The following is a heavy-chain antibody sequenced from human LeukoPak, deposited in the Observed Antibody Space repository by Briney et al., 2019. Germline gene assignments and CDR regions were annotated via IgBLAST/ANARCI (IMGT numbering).Heavy chain of an antibody. Sequence: SVKVSFKASGGTFSSYAISWVRQAPGQGLEWMGRIIPILGIANYAQKFQGRVTITADKSTSTAYMELRSLRSDDTAVYYCARGGIVVVPAASNWFDPWGQGTLVTVSS. D-gene: IGHD2-2*01. CDR2: IIPILGIA. V-gene: IGHV1-69*04. CDR1: GGTFSSYA. CDR3: ARGGIVVVPAASNWFDP. J-gene: IGHJ5*02.